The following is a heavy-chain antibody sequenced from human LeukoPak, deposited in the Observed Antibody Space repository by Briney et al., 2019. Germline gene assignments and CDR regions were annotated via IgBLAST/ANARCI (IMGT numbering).Heavy chain of an antibody. CDR3: AKDLHDWRDTAMVFDY. CDR2: ISFDGSDK. CDR1: GFTFSTYG. Sequence: PGGSLRLSCETSGFTFSTYGMHWVRQAPGKGLEWVALISFDGSDKSYGTSVKGRFTISRDNSKNTLYLQMNSLRAEDTAVYYCAKDLHDWRDTAMVFDY. J-gene: IGHJ4*01. D-gene: IGHD5-18*01. V-gene: IGHV3-33*05.